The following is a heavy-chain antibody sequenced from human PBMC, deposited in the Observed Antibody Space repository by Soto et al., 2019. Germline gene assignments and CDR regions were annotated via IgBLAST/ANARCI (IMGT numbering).Heavy chain of an antibody. CDR1: GFTFSSYS. J-gene: IGHJ5*02. Sequence: EVQLVESGGGLVKHGGSLRLSCAASGFTFSSYSMNWVRQAPGEGLEWVSSISDSATSIFYADSVKGRFTISRDNAKNSLYLHMNRLRAEDTAVYYCARDDLRDQRVAPNRFDPWGQGTLVIVSS. V-gene: IGHV3-21*01. CDR3: ARDDLRDQRVAPNRFDP. D-gene: IGHD2-15*01. CDR2: ISDSATSI.